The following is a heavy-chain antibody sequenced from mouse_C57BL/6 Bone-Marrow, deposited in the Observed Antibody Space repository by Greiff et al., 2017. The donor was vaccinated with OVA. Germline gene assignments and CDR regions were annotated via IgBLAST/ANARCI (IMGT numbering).Heavy chain of an antibody. D-gene: IGHD1-1*01. CDR1: GYTFTSYW. V-gene: IGHV1-72*01. CDR2: IDPNSGGT. Sequence: VKLMESGAELVKPGASVKLSCKASGYTFTSYWMHWVKQRPGRGLEWIGRIDPNSGGTKYNEKFKSKATLTVDKPSSTAYMQLSSLTSEDSAVYYCARSGLVYYYGSSYGYFDYWGQGTTLTVSS. J-gene: IGHJ2*01. CDR3: ARSGLVYYYGSSYGYFDY.